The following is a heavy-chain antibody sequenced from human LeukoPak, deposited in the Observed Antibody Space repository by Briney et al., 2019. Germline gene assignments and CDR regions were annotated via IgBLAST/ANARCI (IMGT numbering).Heavy chain of an antibody. CDR3: ARGPDSGYDLYDAFDI. D-gene: IGHD5-12*01. V-gene: IGHV1-69*13. CDR2: IIPIFGTA. J-gene: IGHJ3*02. Sequence: ASVKVSCKASGGTFSSYAISWVRQAPGQGLEWMGGIIPIFGTANYAQKFQGRVTITADESTSTAYMELGSLRSEDTAVYYCARGPDSGYDLYDAFDIWGQGTMVTVSS. CDR1: GGTFSSYA.